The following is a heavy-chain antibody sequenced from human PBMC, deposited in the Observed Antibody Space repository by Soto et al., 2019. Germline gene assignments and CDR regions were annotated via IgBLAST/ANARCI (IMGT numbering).Heavy chain of an antibody. Sequence: GGSLRLSCAASGFIFRKFAMNWVRQSPGKGLEWVSTISSSGGNSYYTDSVKGRFTISRDNSENTLYLQMNSLRAEDTAVYHCARDLFFDSHDSSGYFHHWGQGTVVTVSS. J-gene: IGHJ1*01. D-gene: IGHD3-22*01. V-gene: IGHV3-23*01. CDR2: ISSSGGNS. CDR3: ARDLFFDSHDSSGYFHH. CDR1: GFIFRKFA.